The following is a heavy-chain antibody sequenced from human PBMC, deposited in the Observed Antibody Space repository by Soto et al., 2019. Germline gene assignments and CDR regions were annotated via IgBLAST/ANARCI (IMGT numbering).Heavy chain of an antibody. D-gene: IGHD3-16*01. CDR2: ISYDGSNK. J-gene: IGHJ6*02. CDR1: GFTFSSYG. Sequence: QVQLVESGGGVVQPGRSLRLSCAASGFTFSSYGMHWVRQAPGKGLEWVAVISYDGSNKYYADSVKGRFTISRDNSKNTQYLQMNSLRAEDTAVYYCAKDGGAMDVWGQGTTVTVSS. CDR3: AKDGGAMDV. V-gene: IGHV3-30*18.